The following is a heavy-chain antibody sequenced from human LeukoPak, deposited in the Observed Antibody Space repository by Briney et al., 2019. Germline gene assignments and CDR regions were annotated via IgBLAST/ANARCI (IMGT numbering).Heavy chain of an antibody. CDR2: ISGRGGST. V-gene: IGHV3-23*01. CDR1: GFTFSSYD. CDR3: ANMGFCSGGSCANWFDT. J-gene: IGHJ5*02. D-gene: IGHD2-15*01. Sequence: GGSLRLSCAGSGFTFSSYDMSWVRQAPGKGLEWVSRISGRGGSTDYADSVKGRFTISRDNSKNTLFLQMNSLRAEDTAVYYCANMGFCSGGSCANWFDTWGQGTLVTVSS.